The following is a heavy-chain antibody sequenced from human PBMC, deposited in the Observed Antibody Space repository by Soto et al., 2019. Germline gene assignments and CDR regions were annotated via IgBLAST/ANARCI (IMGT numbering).Heavy chain of an antibody. CDR1: GGTFSSYG. D-gene: IGHD1-26*01. CDR3: ARAREQYMYYYGMDV. J-gene: IGHJ6*02. CDR2: IIPIFGTA. V-gene: IGHV1-69*12. Sequence: QVQLVQSGAEVKKPGSSVKVSCKASGGTFSSYGISWVRQAPGQGLEWMGGIIPIFGTANYAQNFQGRVTITADESTSTAYMELSSLRSEDTAVYYCARAREQYMYYYGMDVWGQGTTVTVSS.